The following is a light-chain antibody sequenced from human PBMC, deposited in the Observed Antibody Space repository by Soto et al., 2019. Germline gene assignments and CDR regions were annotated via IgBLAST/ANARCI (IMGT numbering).Light chain of an antibody. CDR3: TSYSGSTTLGV. CDR1: SSEVGGYNY. Sequence: QSALTQPASVSGSHGQSITISCTGTSSEVGGYNYVSWYQQHPGTAPKLIIYDVSDRPSGVSNRFSGSKSGNTASLTISGLQAEDEADYYCTSYSGSTTLGVFGTGTNFTVL. J-gene: IGLJ1*01. V-gene: IGLV2-14*01. CDR2: DVS.